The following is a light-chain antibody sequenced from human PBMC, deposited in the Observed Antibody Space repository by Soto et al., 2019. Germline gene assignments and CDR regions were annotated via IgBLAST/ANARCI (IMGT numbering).Light chain of an antibody. CDR3: QHNGRS. CDR1: HSVSSN. J-gene: IGKJ5*01. V-gene: IGKV3D-15*01. Sequence: EIVMTQSPATLSVSPGERATLSCRASHSVSSNLALYQQKPGQAPRLRIYDTSNRATGVPARFSGSGSGTDFTLTISRLEPEDSAVYYCQHNGRSFGQGTRLEIK. CDR2: DTS.